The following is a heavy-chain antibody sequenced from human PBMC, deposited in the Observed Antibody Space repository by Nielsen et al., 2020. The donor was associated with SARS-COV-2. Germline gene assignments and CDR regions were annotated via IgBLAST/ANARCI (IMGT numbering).Heavy chain of an antibody. V-gene: IGHV3-15*01. J-gene: IGHJ5*02. CDR1: GFTFSNAW. Sequence: GGSLRLSCAASGFTFSNAWMSWVRQAPGKGLECVGRIKSKTDGGTTDYAAPVKGRFTISRDDSKNTLYLQMNSLKTEDTAVYYCTTDGHYDFWSGFNKGWFDPWGQGTLVTVSS. CDR3: TTDGHYDFWSGFNKGWFDP. D-gene: IGHD3-3*01. CDR2: IKSKTDGGTT.